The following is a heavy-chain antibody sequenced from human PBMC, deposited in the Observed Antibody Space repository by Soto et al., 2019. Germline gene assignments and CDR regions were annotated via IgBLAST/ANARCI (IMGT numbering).Heavy chain of an antibody. CDR3: ANGKTTVTCDY. CDR1: GFTFSTYA. V-gene: IGHV3-23*01. J-gene: IGHJ4*02. Sequence: VGSLRLSGAASGFTFSTYAMSWVRQAPGKGLEWVSAISGSGGNTYYADSVKGRFTISRDNSKNTLYLQMNSLRAEDTAVYYCANGKTTVTCDYWGQGTLVTAPQ. D-gene: IGHD4-17*01. CDR2: ISGSGGNT.